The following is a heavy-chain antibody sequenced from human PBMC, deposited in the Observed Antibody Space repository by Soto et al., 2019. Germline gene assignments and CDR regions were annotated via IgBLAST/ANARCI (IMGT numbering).Heavy chain of an antibody. V-gene: IGHV3-66*01. Sequence: EVQVVESGGGLVQPGGSLRLSCTASGFTVSSDYMSWVRQAPGKGLEWVSVIYNTGGTKYADSVKGRFTISRDNSKNTLYLQMNILRADDTAVYYCTRAAWDYWGQGTLVTVSS. CDR3: TRAAWDY. J-gene: IGHJ4*02. CDR2: IYNTGGT. CDR1: GFTVSSDY. D-gene: IGHD2-15*01.